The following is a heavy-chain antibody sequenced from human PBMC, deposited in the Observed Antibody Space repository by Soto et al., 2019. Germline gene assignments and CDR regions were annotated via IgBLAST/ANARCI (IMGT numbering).Heavy chain of an antibody. CDR2: IYHSGST. V-gene: IGHV4-59*04. J-gene: IGHJ4*02. D-gene: IGHD4-17*01. CDR3: Y. CDR1: GGSISSYY. Sequence: PSESLSLTCTVSGGSISSYYWSWIRQPPGKGLEWIGYIYHSGSTYYNTSISTAYLQWNSLKASDTAMYYCARLGHYGDHIYDYWCQGTLVTVS.